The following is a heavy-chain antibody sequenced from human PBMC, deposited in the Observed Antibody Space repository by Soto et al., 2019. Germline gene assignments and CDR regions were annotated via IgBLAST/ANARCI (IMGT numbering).Heavy chain of an antibody. CDR2: ISSGGDTI. Sequence: EVQLVESGGGLVQPGGSLRLSCAASGFNFSPYDMNWVRKAPGRGLEWVSHISSGGDTIYYADSVKGRFTISRDNAKKSLYLLMNNLRDVDTAVYFCARDPGGMDVWGQGTTVTVSS. CDR3: ARDPGGMDV. D-gene: IGHD3-10*01. CDR1: GFNFSPYD. V-gene: IGHV3-48*02. J-gene: IGHJ6*02.